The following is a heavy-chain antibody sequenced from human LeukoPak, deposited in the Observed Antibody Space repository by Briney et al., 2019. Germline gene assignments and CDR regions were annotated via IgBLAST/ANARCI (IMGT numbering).Heavy chain of an antibody. CDR2: IYYSGST. V-gene: IGHV4-59*12. CDR1: GGSISSYY. CDR3: ARERVNFGAFDI. D-gene: IGHD3-16*01. Sequence: PSETLSLTCTVSGGSISSYYWSWVRQPPGKGLEWIGYIYYSGSTYYNPSLKSRVTISVDTSKNQFSLKLSSVTAADTAVYYCARERVNFGAFDIWGQGTMVTVSS. J-gene: IGHJ3*02.